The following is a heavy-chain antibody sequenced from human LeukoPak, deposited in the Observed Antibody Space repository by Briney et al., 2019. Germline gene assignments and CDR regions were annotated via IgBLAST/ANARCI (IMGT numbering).Heavy chain of an antibody. CDR1: GGSISHYF. CDR2: IYYSGST. V-gene: IGHV4-59*12. Sequence: PSETLSLTCTVSGGSISHYFWSWIRQPPGKALEWIGYIYYSGSTNYNPSLKSRVTMSVDTSKNQFSLKLSSVTAADTAVYYCARDVKPGIVVVVAATPYAFDIWGQGTMVTVSS. J-gene: IGHJ3*02. CDR3: ARDVKPGIVVVVAATPYAFDI. D-gene: IGHD2-15*01.